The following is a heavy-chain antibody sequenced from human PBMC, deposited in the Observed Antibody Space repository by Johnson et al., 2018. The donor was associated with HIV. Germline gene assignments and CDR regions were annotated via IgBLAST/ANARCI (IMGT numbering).Heavy chain of an antibody. CDR2: ISYDGSDK. V-gene: IGHV3-30*04. CDR1: GFTFSSYA. CDR3: AKAVTGEGAFDI. D-gene: IGHD7-27*01. Sequence: QVQLVESGGGVVQPGRSLRLSCAASGFTFSSYAMHWVRQAPAKGLEWVAVISYDGSDKYYADSVKGRFTISRDSSKNTLYLQMNSLRAEDTAVYDCAKAVTGEGAFDIWGQGTMVSVSS. J-gene: IGHJ3*02.